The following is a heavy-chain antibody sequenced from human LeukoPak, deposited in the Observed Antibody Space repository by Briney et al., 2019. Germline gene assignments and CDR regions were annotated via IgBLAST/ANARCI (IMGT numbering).Heavy chain of an antibody. CDR3: AGPLYCSGGSCYSVFDY. CDR2: ISVYNGNT. D-gene: IGHD2-15*01. Sequence: ASVKVSCKASGYTFTNYDISWVRQAPGQGLEWMGWISVYNGNTNYAQKFQGRVTMTTDTSTSTAYMELRSLRSDDTAVYYCAGPLYCSGGSCYSVFDYWGQGTLVTVSS. J-gene: IGHJ4*02. V-gene: IGHV1-18*01. CDR1: GYTFTNYD.